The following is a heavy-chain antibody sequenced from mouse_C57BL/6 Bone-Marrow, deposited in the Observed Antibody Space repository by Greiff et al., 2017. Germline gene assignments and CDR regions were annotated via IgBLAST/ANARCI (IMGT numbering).Heavy chain of an antibody. CDR2: INPGSGGT. CDR1: GYAFTNYL. Sequence: VQLQQSGAELVRPGTSVKVSCTASGYAFTNYLIEWVKQRPGQGLEWIGVINPGSGGTNYNEKFKGKATLTADKSSSTAYMQLSSLTSEDSAVYFCARSPAGFDYFDYWGQGTTLTVSS. D-gene: IGHD2-2*01. CDR3: ARSPAGFDYFDY. J-gene: IGHJ2*01. V-gene: IGHV1-54*01.